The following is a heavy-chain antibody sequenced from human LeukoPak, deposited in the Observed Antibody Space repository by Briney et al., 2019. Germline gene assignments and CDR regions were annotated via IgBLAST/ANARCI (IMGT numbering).Heavy chain of an antibody. CDR2: INPTGSST. V-gene: IGHV1-46*01. J-gene: IGHJ4*02. CDR1: GHSFTSHY. D-gene: IGHD3-10*01. CDR3: ARARDIAVSYFEELLSSETYFDY. Sequence: ASVKVSCKASGHSFTSHYMHWVRQAPGQGLEWLGLINPTGSSTLYAQKFPGRVTMTRYMSTTTDYMELSSLRSDDTAVYYCARARDIAVSYFEELLSSETYFDYWGQGTLVIVSS.